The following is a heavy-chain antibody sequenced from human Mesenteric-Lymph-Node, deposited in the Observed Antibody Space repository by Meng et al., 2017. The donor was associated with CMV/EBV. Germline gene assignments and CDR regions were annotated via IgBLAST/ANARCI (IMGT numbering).Heavy chain of an antibody. Sequence: LTCTVSGGSIRVGGYYWNWIRQHPGKGLEWIGYISGGVSYNPSLKSRVTISVDTSKNQFALKLSSVSAADTAVYYCARARWVNGYFDYWGQGTLVTVSS. CDR3: ARARWVNGYFDY. J-gene: IGHJ4*02. V-gene: IGHV4-31*03. CDR1: GGSIRVGGYY. D-gene: IGHD3-22*01. CDR2: ISGGV.